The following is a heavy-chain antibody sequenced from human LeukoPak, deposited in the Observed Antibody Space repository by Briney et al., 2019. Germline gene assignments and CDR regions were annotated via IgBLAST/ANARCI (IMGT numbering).Heavy chain of an antibody. CDR3: ARDHGHYTSMGAFDI. J-gene: IGHJ3*02. D-gene: IGHD4-11*01. CDR2: ISSSGSTI. V-gene: IGHV3-11*01. CDR1: GFTFSDYY. Sequence: PGGSLRLSCAASGFTFSDYYMSWIRQAPGKGLEWVSCISSSGSTIYYADSVKGRFTISRDNAKNSLYLQMNSLRAEDTAVYYCARDHGHYTSMGAFDIWRQGTMVTVFS.